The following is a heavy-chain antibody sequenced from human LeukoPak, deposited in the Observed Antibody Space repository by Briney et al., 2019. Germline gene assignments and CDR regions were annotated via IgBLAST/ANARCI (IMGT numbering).Heavy chain of an antibody. CDR2: ISDSGGNT. D-gene: IGHD6-13*01. Sequence: PGGSLRLSCAASGFTISNSVMSWVRQAPGKGLEWVSSISDSGGNTYYADSVKGRFTISRDNAENSLYLQMNSLRAEDTAVYYCARGPGSSSWRPYYYGMDVWGQGTTVTVSS. J-gene: IGHJ6*02. V-gene: IGHV3-21*01. CDR1: GFTISNSV. CDR3: ARGPGSSSWRPYYYGMDV.